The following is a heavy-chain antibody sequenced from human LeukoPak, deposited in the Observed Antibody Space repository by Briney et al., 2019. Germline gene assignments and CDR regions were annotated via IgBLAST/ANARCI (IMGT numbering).Heavy chain of an antibody. V-gene: IGHV4-30-2*01. CDR2: IYHSGST. Sequence: PSETLSLTCTVSGGSISSGGYYWSWIRQPPGKGLEWIGYIYHSGSTYYNPSLKSRVTISVDRSKNQFSLKLSSVTAADTAVYYCARADYSSSIRLDYWGQGTLVTVSS. J-gene: IGHJ4*02. D-gene: IGHD6-13*01. CDR1: GGSISSGGYY. CDR3: ARADYSSSIRLDY.